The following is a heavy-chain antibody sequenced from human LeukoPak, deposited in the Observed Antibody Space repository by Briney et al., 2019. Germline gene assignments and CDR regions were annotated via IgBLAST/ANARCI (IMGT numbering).Heavy chain of an antibody. V-gene: IGHV3-21*01. CDR1: GFTFSSYS. CDR3: ARDDGEPPYYYGMDV. CDR2: ISSSSSYI. D-gene: IGHD3-10*01. J-gene: IGHJ6*02. Sequence: GGSLRLSRAASGFTFSSYSMNWVRQAPGKGLEWVSSISSSSSYIYYADSVKGRFTISRDNAKNSLYLQMNSLRAEDTAVYYCARDDGEPPYYYGMDVWGQGTTVTVSS.